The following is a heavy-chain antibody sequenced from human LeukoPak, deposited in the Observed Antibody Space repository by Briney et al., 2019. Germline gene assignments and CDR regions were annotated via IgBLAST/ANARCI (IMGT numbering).Heavy chain of an antibody. V-gene: IGHV3-30*18. J-gene: IGHJ4*02. Sequence: GGSLRLSCAASGFTFSSNGMHWGRQAPGEGPEWVAVISYDGSNKYYADSVKGRFTISRDNSKNTLYLQMTSLRAEDTAVYYCSKDGYSSNWEFYFDYWGQGTLATVSS. D-gene: IGHD6-13*01. CDR3: SKDGYSSNWEFYFDY. CDR2: ISYDGSNK. CDR1: GFTFSSNG.